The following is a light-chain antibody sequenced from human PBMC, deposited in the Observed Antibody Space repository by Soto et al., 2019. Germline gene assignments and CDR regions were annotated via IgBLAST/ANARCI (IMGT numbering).Light chain of an antibody. J-gene: IGKJ3*01. CDR3: QQRSNWPPEVT. CDR2: DAS. V-gene: IGKV3-11*01. CDR1: QSVSSS. Sequence: EIVLTQSPDTLSLSPGERATLSCRASQSVSSSLAWYQQKPGQAPRLLIYDASNRATGIPARFSGSGSGTDFPLTISSLEPEDFAVYYCQQRSNWPPEVTSGHGTKVDI.